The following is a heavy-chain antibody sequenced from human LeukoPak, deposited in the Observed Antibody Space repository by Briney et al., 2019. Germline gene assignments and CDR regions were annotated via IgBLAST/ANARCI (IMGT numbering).Heavy chain of an antibody. Sequence: PGGSLRLSCAASGFTFSSYAMSWVRQAPGKGLEWVSVIYSGGSTYYADSVKGRFTISRDNSKNTLYLQMNSLRAEDTAVYYCASPGYSAFDIWGQGTMVTVSS. V-gene: IGHV3-66*01. D-gene: IGHD5-18*01. CDR3: ASPGYSAFDI. CDR1: GFTFSSYA. CDR2: IYSGGST. J-gene: IGHJ3*02.